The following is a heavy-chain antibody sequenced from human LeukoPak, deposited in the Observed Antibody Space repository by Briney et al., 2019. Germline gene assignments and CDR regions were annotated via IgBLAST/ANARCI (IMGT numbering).Heavy chain of an antibody. V-gene: IGHV3-74*01. CDR1: GFTFSNNW. CDR3: AMIKEG. CDR2: INSDGRTT. D-gene: IGHD3-22*01. Sequence: GGSLRLSCAASGFTFSNNWMHWVRQAPGKGLASVSRINSDGRTTTYADSVKGRFTISRDNAKNTLYLQMNSLRAEDTAVYYCAMIKEGWGQGTLVTVSS. J-gene: IGHJ4*02.